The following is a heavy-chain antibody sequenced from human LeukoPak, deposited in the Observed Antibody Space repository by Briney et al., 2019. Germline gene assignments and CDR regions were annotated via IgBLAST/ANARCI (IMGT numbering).Heavy chain of an antibody. V-gene: IGHV4-59*08. Sequence: SETLSLTCTASGGSISNYYWNWIRQPPGKGLEWIGYIDYRGSTNYNPSLKSRVTISVDTSKNQFSLNLGSVTAADTAIYYCARRVLMSSTGVPDTWLDPWGQGTLVTVSS. CDR2: IDYRGST. CDR3: ARRVLMSSTGVPDTWLDP. D-gene: IGHD2-8*01. CDR1: GGSISNYY. J-gene: IGHJ5*02.